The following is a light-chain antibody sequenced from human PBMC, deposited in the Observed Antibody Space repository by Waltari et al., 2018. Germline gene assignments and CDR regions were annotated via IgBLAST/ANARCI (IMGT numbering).Light chain of an antibody. CDR3: QQYNNWPRT. J-gene: IGKJ1*01. V-gene: IGKV3-15*01. CDR1: QSVSSN. Sequence: EIVMTQSPATLSVSPGERATLSCRASQSVSSNLAWYQQKPGQAPRHLIYGASTRATGIPARFSGSGSGTDFTLTISSLQSEDFVVYYCQQYNNWPRTFGQGTKVEIK. CDR2: GAS.